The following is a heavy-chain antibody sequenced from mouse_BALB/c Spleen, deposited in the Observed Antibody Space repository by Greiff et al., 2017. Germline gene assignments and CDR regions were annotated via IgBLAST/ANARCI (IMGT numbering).Heavy chain of an antibody. D-gene: IGHD4-1*01. J-gene: IGHJ1*01. CDR2: ISSGGSYT. V-gene: IGHV5-6*01. CDR3: ARQGLGRRYFDV. CDR1: GFTFSSYG. Sequence: EVQGVESGGDLVKPGGSLKLSCAASGFTFSSYGMSWVRQTPDKRLEWVATISSGGSYTYYPDSVKGRFTISRDNAKNTLYLQMSSLKSEDTAMYYCARQGLGRRYFDVWGAGTTVTVSS.